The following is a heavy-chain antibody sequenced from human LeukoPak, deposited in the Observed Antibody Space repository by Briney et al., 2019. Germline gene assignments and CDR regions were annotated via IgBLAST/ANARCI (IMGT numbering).Heavy chain of an antibody. J-gene: IGHJ6*03. Sequence: SETLSLTCTVSGGSISSGDYYWSWIRQPPGKGLEGIVYIYYSGSTYYNPSLKSRVTISVDTSKNQFSLKLSSVTAADTAVYYCARYPIVVHSVRNYYYMDVWGKGTTVTVSS. CDR3: ARYPIVVHSVRNYYYMDV. CDR1: GGSISSGDYY. V-gene: IGHV4-30-4*08. D-gene: IGHD1-26*01. CDR2: IYYSGST.